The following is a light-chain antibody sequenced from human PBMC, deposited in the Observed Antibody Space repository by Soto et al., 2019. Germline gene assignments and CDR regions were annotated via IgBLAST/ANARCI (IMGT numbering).Light chain of an antibody. CDR3: SSYTDSSNYV. CDR1: RSDLAIYNY. J-gene: IGLJ1*01. Sequence: QSVLTQPASVSGSPGQSITISCPGTRSDLAIYNYVSWYQQQPGKAPKLMIYQVTNRPSGVSNRFSGSRSGNTASLTISGLQADDEADYYCSSYTDSSNYVFGTGTKLTGL. CDR2: QVT. V-gene: IGLV2-14*01.